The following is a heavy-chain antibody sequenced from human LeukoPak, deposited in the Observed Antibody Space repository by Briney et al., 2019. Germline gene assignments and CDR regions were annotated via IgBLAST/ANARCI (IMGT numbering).Heavy chain of an antibody. J-gene: IGHJ4*02. D-gene: IGHD3-22*01. CDR3: AGEDKPITMIVVVIGFDY. CDR1: GGSISSGGYY. V-gene: IGHV4-31*03. CDR2: IYYSGST. Sequence: PSETLSLTCTVSGGSISSGGYYWSWIRQHPGKGLEWIGYIYYSGSTYYNPSLKSRVTISVDTSKNQFSLKLSSVTAADTAVYYCAGEDKPITMIVVVIGFDYWGQGTLVTVSS.